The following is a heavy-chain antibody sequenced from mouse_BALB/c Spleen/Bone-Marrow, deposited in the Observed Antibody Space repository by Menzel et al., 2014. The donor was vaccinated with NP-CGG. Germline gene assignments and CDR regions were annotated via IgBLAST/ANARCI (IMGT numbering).Heavy chain of an antibody. V-gene: IGHV14-3*02. CDR2: IDPANGNT. CDR1: GFNIKDTY. Sequence: EVHLVESGAELVKPGASVKLSCTASGFNIKDTYMHWVKQRPEQGLEWIGRIDPANGNTKYDPKFQGKATITADTSSNTAYLQLSSLTSEDTAVYYCAYGSRYDYFDYWGQGTTLTVSS. D-gene: IGHD1-1*01. J-gene: IGHJ2*01. CDR3: AYGSRYDYFDY.